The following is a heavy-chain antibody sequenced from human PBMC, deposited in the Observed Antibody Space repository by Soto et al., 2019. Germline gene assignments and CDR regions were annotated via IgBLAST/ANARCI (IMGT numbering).Heavy chain of an antibody. J-gene: IGHJ6*02. CDR3: ARNGSYYDFWSGYYFGGGMDV. CDR2: INHSGST. Sequence: KPSETLSLTCAVYGGSFSGYYWSWIRQPPGKGLEWIGEINHSGSTNYNPSLKSRVTISVDTSKNQFSLKLSSVTAADTAVYYCARNGSYYDFWSGYYFGGGMDVWGQGTTVTVSS. V-gene: IGHV4-34*01. CDR1: GGSFSGYY. D-gene: IGHD3-3*01.